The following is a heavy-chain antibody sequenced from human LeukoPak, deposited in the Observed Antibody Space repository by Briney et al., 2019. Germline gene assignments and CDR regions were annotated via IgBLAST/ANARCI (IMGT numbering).Heavy chain of an antibody. J-gene: IGHJ4*02. D-gene: IGHD3-3*01. CDR2: IYYSGST. V-gene: IGHV4-39*01. CDR1: GGSISSSSYY. CDR3: ARLPHYDFWSGYYIRY. Sequence: SETLSLTCTVSGGSISSSSYYWGWIRQPPGKGLEWIGSIYYSGSTYYNPSLKSRVTISVDTSKNQFSLKLSSVTAADTAVYYCARLPHYDFWSGYYIRYWGQGTLVTVSS.